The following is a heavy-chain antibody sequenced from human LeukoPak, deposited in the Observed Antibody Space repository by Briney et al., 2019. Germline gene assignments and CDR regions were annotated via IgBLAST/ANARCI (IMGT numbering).Heavy chain of an antibody. Sequence: PSETLSLTCTVSGGSISSYYWSWIRQPPGKGLEWIGYIYYSGSTNYNPSLKSRVTISVDTSKNQFSLKLSSVTAADTAVYYCARMPSDIVVVPAANYYYYMDVWGKGTTVTVSS. CDR3: ARMPSDIVVVPAANYYYYMDV. J-gene: IGHJ6*03. D-gene: IGHD2-2*01. CDR2: IYYSGST. V-gene: IGHV4-59*01. CDR1: GGSISSYY.